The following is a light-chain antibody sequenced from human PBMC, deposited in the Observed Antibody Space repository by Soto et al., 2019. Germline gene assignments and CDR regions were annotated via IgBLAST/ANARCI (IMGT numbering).Light chain of an antibody. J-gene: IGKJ1*01. CDR2: AAS. V-gene: IGKV1-8*01. Sequence: AIRMTQSPSSFSASTGDRVTITCRASQGISSYLAWYQQKPGKAPKLLIYAASTLQSGVPSRFSGSRSGIEFTLTRSCLESEDFATYYCQQYYSYPPTFGHGTKVEIK. CDR1: QGISSY. CDR3: QQYYSYPPT.